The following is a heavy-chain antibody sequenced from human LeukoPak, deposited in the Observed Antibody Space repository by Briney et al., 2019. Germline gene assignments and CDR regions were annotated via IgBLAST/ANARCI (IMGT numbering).Heavy chain of an antibody. CDR1: GFTVSNAW. V-gene: IGHV3-15*01. D-gene: IGHD3-10*01. CDR3: AKEVPMVRGVKYFDY. CDR2: IKSKTHGGSP. Sequence: GGSLRLSCAASGFTVSNAWMSWVRQAPGKGLEWVGRIKSKTHGGSPDYAAPVKGRFTISRDDSRNTLYLQMNSLRAEDTAVYYCAKEVPMVRGVKYFDYWGQGTLVTVSS. J-gene: IGHJ4*02.